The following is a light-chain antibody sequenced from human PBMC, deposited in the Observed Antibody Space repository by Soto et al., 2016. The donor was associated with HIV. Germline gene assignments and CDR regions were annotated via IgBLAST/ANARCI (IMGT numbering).Light chain of an antibody. CDR2: QDS. Sequence: SYELTQPPSVSVSPGQTASITCSGDKLGDKYACWYQQKPGQSPVLVIYQDSKRPSGIPERFSGSNSGNTATLTISGTQAMDEADYYCQAWDSSTNYVLRNWTKVTVL. V-gene: IGLV3-1*01. J-gene: IGLJ1*01. CDR1: KLGDKY. CDR3: QAWDSSTNYV.